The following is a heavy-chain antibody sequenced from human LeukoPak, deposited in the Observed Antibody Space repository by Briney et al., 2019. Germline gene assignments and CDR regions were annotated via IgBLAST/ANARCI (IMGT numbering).Heavy chain of an antibody. Sequence: SETLSLTCTVSGGSISSYYWSWIRQPPGKGLEWIGYTYYSGSTNYNPSLKSRVTISVDTSKNQFSLKLSSVTAADTAVYYCASRYSSGWWATFDYWGQGTLVTVSS. CDR1: GGSISSYY. CDR2: TYYSGST. J-gene: IGHJ4*02. V-gene: IGHV4-59*08. D-gene: IGHD6-19*01. CDR3: ASRYSSGWWATFDY.